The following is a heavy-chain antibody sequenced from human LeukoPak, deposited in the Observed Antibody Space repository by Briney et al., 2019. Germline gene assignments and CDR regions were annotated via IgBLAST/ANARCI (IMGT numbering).Heavy chain of an antibody. CDR1: GFTFSSSG. J-gene: IGHJ4*02. Sequence: PGGSLRLSCAASGFTFSSSGMHWVRQAPGKGLEWVAFIRYDGNNKYYADSVKGRFTISRDNSKNTLYLQMSSLRAEDTAVYYCARHVVAVGFDYWGQGTLVTVSS. CDR2: IRYDGNNK. V-gene: IGHV3-30*02. CDR3: ARHVVAVGFDY. D-gene: IGHD3-22*01.